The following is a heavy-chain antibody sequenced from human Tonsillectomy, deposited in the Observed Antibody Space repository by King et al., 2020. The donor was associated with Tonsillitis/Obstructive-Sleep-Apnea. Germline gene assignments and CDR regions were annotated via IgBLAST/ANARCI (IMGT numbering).Heavy chain of an antibody. D-gene: IGHD3-22*01. CDR2: INHSGST. J-gene: IGHJ4*02. CDR3: ARAYYYDSSGYYDGGPFDY. Sequence: VQLQQRGAGLLKPSETLSLTCAVYGGSFSGYYWSWIRQPPGKGLEWIGEINHSGSTNYNPSLKSRVTISVDTSKNQFSLELSSVTAADTAVYYCARAYYYDSSGYYDGGPFDYWGQETLVTVSS. CDR1: GGSFSGYY. V-gene: IGHV4-34*01.